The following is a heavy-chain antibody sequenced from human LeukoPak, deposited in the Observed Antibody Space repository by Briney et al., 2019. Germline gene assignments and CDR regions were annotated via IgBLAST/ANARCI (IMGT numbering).Heavy chain of an antibody. D-gene: IGHD3-22*01. Sequence: ASVKVSCKASGYTFTCYYMHWVRQAPGQGLEWMGIINPSGGSTSYAQKFQGRVTMTRDMSTSTVYMELSSLRSEDTAVYYCARKYYDSSGYYYDWFDPWGQGTLVTVSS. J-gene: IGHJ5*02. CDR2: INPSGGST. CDR1: GYTFTCYY. V-gene: IGHV1-46*01. CDR3: ARKYYDSSGYYYDWFDP.